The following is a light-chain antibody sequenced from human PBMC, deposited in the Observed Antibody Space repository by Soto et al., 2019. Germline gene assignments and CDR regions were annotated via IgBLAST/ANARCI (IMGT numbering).Light chain of an antibody. CDR2: GAS. CDR3: QQYGSAPLFT. V-gene: IGKV3-20*01. Sequence: EIVLTQSPGTLSLSPGERATLSCRASQSVSSSYLAWYQQKPGQAPRLLIYGASSRATGIRDRFSGSGSGTYFTLTISRLEPEDFAVYYCQQYGSAPLFTFGPGTKVDIK. CDR1: QSVSSSY. J-gene: IGKJ3*01.